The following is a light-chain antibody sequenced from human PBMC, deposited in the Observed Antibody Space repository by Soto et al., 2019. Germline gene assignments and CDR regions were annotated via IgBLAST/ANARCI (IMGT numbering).Light chain of an antibody. CDR2: WAS. CDR3: QQYFSTPLT. Sequence: DIVMTQSPDSLAMSLGERATINCKSSQSVLYSSNNKNYLAWYQQKQGQPPKLLIYWASTRESGVPDRFSGSGSATGFTLTISTLQAEDVAVYYCQQYFSTPLTFGGGTKVEIK. V-gene: IGKV4-1*01. J-gene: IGKJ4*01. CDR1: QSVLYSSNNKNY.